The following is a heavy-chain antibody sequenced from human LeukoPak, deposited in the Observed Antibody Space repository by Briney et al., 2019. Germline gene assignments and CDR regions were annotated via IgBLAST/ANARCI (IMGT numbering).Heavy chain of an antibody. V-gene: IGHV2-5*02. CDR3: ALAYSSSWYALDY. Sequence: SGHALVKPTQTLTLTCTTSGFSLTSTAMGVGWVRQPPGKALEWLALIYWDDDGRYSPSLKSRLTVTKDTSKNQVVLTMTNMDPVDTATYYCALAYSSSWYALDYWGQGTLLTVSS. D-gene: IGHD6-13*01. CDR2: IYWDDDG. CDR1: GFSLTSTAMG. J-gene: IGHJ4*02.